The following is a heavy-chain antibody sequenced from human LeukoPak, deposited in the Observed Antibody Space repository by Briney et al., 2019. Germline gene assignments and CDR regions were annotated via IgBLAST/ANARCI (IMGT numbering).Heavy chain of an antibody. Sequence: ASVKVSCKVSGYTLTELSMHWVRQAPGKGLEWMGGFDPEDGETIYAQKFQGRVTITRDMSTSTAYMELSSLRSEDTAVYYCAADLDSELMSPFDPWGQGTLVTVSS. CDR2: FDPEDGET. D-gene: IGHD3-16*01. CDR1: GYTLTELS. J-gene: IGHJ5*02. CDR3: AADLDSELMSPFDP. V-gene: IGHV1-24*01.